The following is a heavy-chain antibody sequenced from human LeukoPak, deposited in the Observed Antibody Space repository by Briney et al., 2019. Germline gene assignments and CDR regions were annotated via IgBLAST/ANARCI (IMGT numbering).Heavy chain of an antibody. CDR3: ARGLRYSSSWYRP. CDR1: GGSFSGYY. Sequence: SETLSLTCAVYGGSFSGYYWSWIRQPPGKGLDWIGEINHSGSTNYNPSLKSRVTISVDTSKNQFSLKLSSVTAADTAVYYCARGLRYSSSWYRPWGQGTLVTVSS. CDR2: INHSGST. J-gene: IGHJ5*02. D-gene: IGHD6-13*01. V-gene: IGHV4-34*01.